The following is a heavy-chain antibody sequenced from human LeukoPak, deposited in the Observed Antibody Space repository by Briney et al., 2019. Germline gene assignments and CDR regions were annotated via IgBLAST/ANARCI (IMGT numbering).Heavy chain of an antibody. J-gene: IGHJ4*02. V-gene: IGHV3-23*01. Sequence: GRSLRLSCAASGFTFSSYAMSWVRQAPGKGLEWVSAISGSGGSTYYADSVKGRFTISRDNSKNTLYLQMNSLRAEDTAVYYCAKDSSGRQPSTDFDYWGQGTLVTVSS. CDR2: ISGSGGST. CDR3: AKDSSGRQPSTDFDY. D-gene: IGHD6-19*01. CDR1: GFTFSSYA.